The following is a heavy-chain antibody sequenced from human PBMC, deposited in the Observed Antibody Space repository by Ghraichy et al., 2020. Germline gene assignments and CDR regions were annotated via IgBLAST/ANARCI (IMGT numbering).Heavy chain of an antibody. Sequence: GGSLRLTCVASGLMFSPNNMNWVRQAPGKGLEWVSSISSSTRYIYYADSVKGRFTISRDNAQNSLYLQMNSLRAEDTAVYYCSRGGGAGTPVLYHMDVWGLGTTVTVS. CDR1: GLMFSPNN. J-gene: IGHJ6*02. CDR2: ISSSTRYI. CDR3: SRGGGAGTPVLYHMDV. D-gene: IGHD6-19*01. V-gene: IGHV3-21*01.